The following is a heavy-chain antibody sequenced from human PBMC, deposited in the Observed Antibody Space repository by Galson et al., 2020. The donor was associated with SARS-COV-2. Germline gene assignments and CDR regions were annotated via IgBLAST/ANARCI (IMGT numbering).Heavy chain of an antibody. J-gene: IGHJ6*03. Sequence: SQTLSLTCGVSGDSISGDYWWTWVRQPPGKGLEWVGEVSHSGTTGYTPSLKRRVTMSVDKSKNQFSLNLTSVTAADTAIYYCARATAAYRHPYFYYYMDVWGNGTTVPVSS. CDR2: VSHSGTT. V-gene: IGHV4-4*02. CDR3: ARATAAYRHPYFYYYMDV. D-gene: IGHD2-2*01. CDR1: GDSISGDYW.